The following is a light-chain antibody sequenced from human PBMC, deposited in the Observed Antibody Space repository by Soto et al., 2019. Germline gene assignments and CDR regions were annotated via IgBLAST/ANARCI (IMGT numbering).Light chain of an antibody. CDR3: QQYNNWPLT. V-gene: IGKV3-15*01. J-gene: IGKJ4*01. Sequence: EIVLTQSPATLSLSPGERATLSCRASQSVSSYLAWYQQKPGQAPRLLIYGASTRATGMPARFSGSGSGTEFTLTISSLQSEDFAVYYCQQYNNWPLTFGGGTKVDIK. CDR1: QSVSSY. CDR2: GAS.